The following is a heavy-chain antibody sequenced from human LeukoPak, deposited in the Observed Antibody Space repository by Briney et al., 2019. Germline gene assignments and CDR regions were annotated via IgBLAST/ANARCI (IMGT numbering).Heavy chain of an antibody. CDR2: IIPIFGTA. CDR3: ARPFFQPGYYYYMDV. D-gene: IGHD1-14*01. CDR1: GGTFSSYA. V-gene: IGHV1-69*01. J-gene: IGHJ6*03. Sequence: GSSVKVSCKASGGTFSSYAISWVRQAPGQGLEWMGGIIPIFGTANYAQKFQGRVTITADESTSTAYMELSSLRSEDTAVYYCARPFFQPGYYYYMDVWGKGTTVTVSS.